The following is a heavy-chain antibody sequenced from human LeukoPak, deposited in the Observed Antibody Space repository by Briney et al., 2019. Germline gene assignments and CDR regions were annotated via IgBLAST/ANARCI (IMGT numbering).Heavy chain of an antibody. CDR3: ARAGKNGRAFDP. J-gene: IGHJ5*02. V-gene: IGHV4-30-2*01. Sequence: MPSETLSLTCTVSGGSISSGGYYWSWIRQPPGRGLEWIGYIYHSGSTYYNPSLKSRVTISVDRSKNQFSLKLSSVTAADTAVYYCARAGKNGRAFDPWGQGTLVTVSS. D-gene: IGHD2-15*01. CDR1: GGSISSGGYY. CDR2: IYHSGST.